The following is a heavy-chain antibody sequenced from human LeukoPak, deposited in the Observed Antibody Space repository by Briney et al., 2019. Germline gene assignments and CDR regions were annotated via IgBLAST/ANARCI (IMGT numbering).Heavy chain of an antibody. J-gene: IGHJ4*02. V-gene: IGHV1-46*01. CDR2: INPSGGST. CDR3: ARDCGGDCYSFDY. D-gene: IGHD2-21*02. CDR1: GYTFTSYY. Sequence: ASVKVSCKASGYTFTSYYMHWVRQAPGQGLEWMGIINPSGGSTSYAQKFQGRVTMTRDMSTSTVYMELSSLRSEDTAVHYCARDCGGDCYSFDYWGQGTLVTVSS.